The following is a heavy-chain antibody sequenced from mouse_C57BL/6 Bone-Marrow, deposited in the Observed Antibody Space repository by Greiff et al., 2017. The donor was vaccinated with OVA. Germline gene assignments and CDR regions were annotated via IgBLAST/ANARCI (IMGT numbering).Heavy chain of an antibody. CDR3: ARPYGSSWAMDY. J-gene: IGHJ4*01. CDR2: ISSGGSYT. V-gene: IGHV5-6*01. D-gene: IGHD1-1*01. CDR1: GFTFSSYG. Sequence: EVQRVESGGDLVKPGGSLKLSCAASGFTFSSYGMSWVRQTPDKRLEWVATISSGGSYTYYPDSVKGRFTISRDNAKNTLYLQMSSLKSEDTAMYYCARPYGSSWAMDYWGQGTSVTVSS.